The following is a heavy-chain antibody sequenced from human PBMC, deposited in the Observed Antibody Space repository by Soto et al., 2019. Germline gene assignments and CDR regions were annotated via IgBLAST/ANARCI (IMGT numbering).Heavy chain of an antibody. Sequence: GGSLKLSCAASGLIVTNAWVRWVRQSPGEGLEWVSAIKSDGTSTYYAASVEDRFTISRDNSKNTLYLQLNSLRAEDTAVYYCAQLGLMTFSHKHYFNHWGRGTLVTVSS. J-gene: IGHJ4*02. CDR3: AQLGLMTFSHKHYFNH. CDR1: GLIVTNA. CDR2: IKSDGTST. V-gene: IGHV3-23*01. D-gene: IGHD3-16*01.